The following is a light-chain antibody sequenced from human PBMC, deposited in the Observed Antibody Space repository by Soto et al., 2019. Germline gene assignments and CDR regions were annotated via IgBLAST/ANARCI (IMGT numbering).Light chain of an antibody. CDR1: TGAVTSRSS. V-gene: IGLV7-43*01. Sequence: QTVVTQEPSLTVSPGGTVTLTCASSTGAVTSRSSPHWFQQKPGQAPRPLIYRTTNKYSWTPARFSGSLLGDKAALTLSAVQPADEAEYYCLLYYDGSQPNWVFGGGTKLTVL. J-gene: IGLJ3*02. CDR2: RTT. CDR3: LLYYDGSQPNWV.